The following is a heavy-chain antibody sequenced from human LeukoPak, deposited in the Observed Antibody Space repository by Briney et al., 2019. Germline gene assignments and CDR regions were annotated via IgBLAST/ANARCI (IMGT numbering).Heavy chain of an antibody. CDR1: GFTFSSYA. CDR2: ISSNGGST. V-gene: IGHV3-64*01. Sequence: PGGSLRLSCAASGFTFSSYAMHWVRQAPGKGLEYVSAISSNGGSTYYANSVKGRFTISRDNSKNTLYLQMGSLRAEDMAVYYCARGSITMIVAGWYFDYWGQGTLVTVSS. CDR3: ARGSITMIVAGWYFDY. J-gene: IGHJ4*02. D-gene: IGHD3-22*01.